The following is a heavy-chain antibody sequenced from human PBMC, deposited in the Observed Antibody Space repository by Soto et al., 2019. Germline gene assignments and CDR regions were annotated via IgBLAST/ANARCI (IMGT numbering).Heavy chain of an antibody. J-gene: IGHJ4*02. CDR2: INHSGNT. CDR3: ARSRGYSYGPDY. D-gene: IGHD5-18*01. V-gene: IGHV4-34*01. Sequence: PSETLSLTCAVYGASLSDNYCNWLRQPPGKGLEWIGEINHSGNTNYNPSLRSRVTISIDTSISTAYMELSRLRSDDTAVYYCARSRGYSYGPDYWGQGTLVTVSS. CDR1: GASLSDNY.